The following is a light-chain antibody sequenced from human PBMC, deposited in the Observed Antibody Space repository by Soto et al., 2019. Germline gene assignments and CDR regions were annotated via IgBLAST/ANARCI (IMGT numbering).Light chain of an antibody. Sequence: EIVLTQSPATLPLSPGERATLSCRASQSVGGYLAWYQQRPGQAPRLLIHGTSNRATGIPARFSGGGSGTDFTLTISSLEPEYFAVYYCQQRANFGQGTRLEIK. CDR1: QSVGGY. J-gene: IGKJ5*01. CDR2: GTS. V-gene: IGKV3-11*01. CDR3: QQRAN.